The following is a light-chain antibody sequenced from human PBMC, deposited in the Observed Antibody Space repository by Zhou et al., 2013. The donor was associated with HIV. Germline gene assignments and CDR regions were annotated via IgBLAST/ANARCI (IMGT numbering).Light chain of an antibody. CDR3: QQYNSHWT. J-gene: IGKJ1*01. Sequence: DIQLTQSPSSLVGDRVTITCRASQGVSNYLAWFQQKPGKAPKSLIFGASTLQSGVPSRFSGGGSGTEFTLTISSLQPDDFATYYCQQYNSHWTFGQGTKVEIK. V-gene: IGKV1-16*01. CDR2: GAS. CDR1: QGVSNY.